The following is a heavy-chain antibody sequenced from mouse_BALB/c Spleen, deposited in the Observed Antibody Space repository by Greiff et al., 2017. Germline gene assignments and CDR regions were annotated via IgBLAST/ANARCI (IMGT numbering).Heavy chain of an antibody. CDR3: ARSYYRYDGKAMDY. Sequence: VQLQQSGAELMKPGASVKISCKATGYTFSSYWIEWVKQRPGHGLEWIGEIVPGSGSTNYNEKFKGKATFTADTSSNTAYMQLSSLTSEDSAVYYCARSYYRYDGKAMDYWGQGTSVTVSS. V-gene: IGHV1-9*01. J-gene: IGHJ4*01. CDR2: IVPGSGST. D-gene: IGHD2-14*01. CDR1: GYTFSSYW.